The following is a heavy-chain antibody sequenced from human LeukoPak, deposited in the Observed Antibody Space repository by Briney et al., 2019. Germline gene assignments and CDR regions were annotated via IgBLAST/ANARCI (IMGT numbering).Heavy chain of an antibody. Sequence: KPGGSLRLSCAASGFTFSSYSMNWVRQAPGKGLEWVSSISRSSSYIYYADSVKGRFTISRDNAKNSLYLQMNSLRAEDTAVYYCARDLRGGFDPWGQGTLVTVSS. J-gene: IGHJ5*02. V-gene: IGHV3-21*01. CDR1: GFTFSSYS. CDR2: ISRSSSYI. CDR3: ARDLRGGFDP.